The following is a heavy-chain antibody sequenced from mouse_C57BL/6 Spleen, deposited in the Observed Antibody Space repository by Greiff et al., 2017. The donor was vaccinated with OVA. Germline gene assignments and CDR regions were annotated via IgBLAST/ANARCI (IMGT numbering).Heavy chain of an antibody. CDR1: GYTFTSYW. J-gene: IGHJ2*01. CDR2: IYPGNSDT. D-gene: IGHD1-1*01. CDR3: TRSFYYGSSHFDY. Sequence: EVQLQQSGTVLARPGASVKMSCKTSGYTFTSYWMHWVKQRPGQGLEWIGAIYPGNSDTSYNQKFKGKAKLTAVTSASTAYMELSSLTNEDSAVYYCTRSFYYGSSHFDYWGQGTTLTVSS. V-gene: IGHV1-5*01.